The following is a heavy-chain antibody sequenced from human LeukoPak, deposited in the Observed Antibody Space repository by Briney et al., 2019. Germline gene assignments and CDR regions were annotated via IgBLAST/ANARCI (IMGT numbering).Heavy chain of an antibody. Sequence: GGSLRLSCAASGFTFSSHWMSWVRQAPGKGLEWVANIKQDGSEKYYVDSVKGRFTISRDNAKNSLHLQMNSLRAEDTAVYYCARGDRSEVGAYNWFDPWGQGTLVTVSS. J-gene: IGHJ5*02. CDR2: IKQDGSEK. D-gene: IGHD1-26*01. V-gene: IGHV3-7*01. CDR1: GFTFSSHW. CDR3: ARGDRSEVGAYNWFDP.